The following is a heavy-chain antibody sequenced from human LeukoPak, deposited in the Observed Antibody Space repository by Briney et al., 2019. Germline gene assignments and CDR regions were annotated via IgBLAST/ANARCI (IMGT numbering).Heavy chain of an antibody. CDR2: INPSGGST. V-gene: IGHV1-46*01. CDR3: ARVARETEDEVGSLFDY. D-gene: IGHD1-26*01. Sequence: ASVKVSCKASGYTFTSYYMHWVRQAPGRGLEWMGIINPSGGSTSYAQKFQGRVTMTRDTSTSTVYMELSSLRSEDTAVYYCARVARETEDEVGSLFDYWGQGTLVTVSS. CDR1: GYTFTSYY. J-gene: IGHJ4*02.